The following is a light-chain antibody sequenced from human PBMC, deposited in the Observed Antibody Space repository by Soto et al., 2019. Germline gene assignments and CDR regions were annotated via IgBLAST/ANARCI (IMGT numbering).Light chain of an antibody. J-gene: IGLJ2*01. V-gene: IGLV2-14*01. CDR2: EVS. Sequence: QSVLTQPASVSGSPGQSITISCTGTSSDVGSYNYVSWYQQHPGKAAKLMIYEVSYRPSGVSNRFSASKSGNTASLTISGLQAEDEADYYCSSFTTTTTLVVFGGGTKLTVL. CDR1: SSDVGSYNY. CDR3: SSFTTTTTLVV.